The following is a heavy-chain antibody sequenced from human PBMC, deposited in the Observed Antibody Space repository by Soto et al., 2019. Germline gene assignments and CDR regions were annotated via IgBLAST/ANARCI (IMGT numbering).Heavy chain of an antibody. D-gene: IGHD6-19*01. Sequence: GGSLRLSCAASGFTFSSYSMNWVRQAPGKGLEWVSYISSSSYTIYYADSVKGRFTISRDNAKNSLYLQMNSLRAEDTATYYCARSVEGHFDYWGQGALVTVSS. CDR2: ISSSSYTI. CDR1: GFTFSSYS. CDR3: ARSVEGHFDY. J-gene: IGHJ4*02. V-gene: IGHV3-48*01.